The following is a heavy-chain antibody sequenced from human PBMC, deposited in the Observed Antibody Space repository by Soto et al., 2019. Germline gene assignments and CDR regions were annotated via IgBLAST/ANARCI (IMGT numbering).Heavy chain of an antibody. V-gene: IGHV3-21*01. CDR2: ISSSSSYI. CDR3: ARDINPDVYNWNDGEWFDP. J-gene: IGHJ5*02. CDR1: GFTFSSYS. D-gene: IGHD1-1*01. Sequence: EVQLVESGGGLVKPGGSLRLSCAASGFTFSSYSMNWVRQAPGKGLEWVSSISSSSSYIYYADSVKGRFTISRDNAKNSLSLQMNSLRAEDTAVYYCARDINPDVYNWNDGEWFDPWGQGTLVTVSS.